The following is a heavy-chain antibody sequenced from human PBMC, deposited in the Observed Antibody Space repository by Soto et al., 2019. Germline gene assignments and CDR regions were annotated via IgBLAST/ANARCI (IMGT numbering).Heavy chain of an antibody. Sequence: PSETLSLTCRVSGGSIFSSDYYWGLIRQAPGKGLDWIGVISYSVSTLHNPSLRSRGIISVDTPKRQLSLKINAATATDTDVYFCKRLVVVATSGYVGFDHWGQGTQVPVYS. CDR2: ISYSVST. CDR1: GGSIFSSDYY. V-gene: IGHV4-39*01. CDR3: KRLVVVATSGYVGFDH. J-gene: IGHJ4*02. D-gene: IGHD2-15*01.